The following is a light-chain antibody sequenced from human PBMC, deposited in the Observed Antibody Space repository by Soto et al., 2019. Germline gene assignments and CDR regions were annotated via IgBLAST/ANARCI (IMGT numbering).Light chain of an antibody. V-gene: IGKV1-5*01. J-gene: IGKJ4*01. CDR1: QSISNW. CDR2: DAS. Sequence: DIQMTQSPSTLSASVGDRVTITWRASQSISNWLAWYQQKPGKAPKLLIYDASSLESGVPSRFSGSGSGTEFTLTISSLQPDDFATYYCQQYNSYSLTFGGGTKVDIK. CDR3: QQYNSYSLT.